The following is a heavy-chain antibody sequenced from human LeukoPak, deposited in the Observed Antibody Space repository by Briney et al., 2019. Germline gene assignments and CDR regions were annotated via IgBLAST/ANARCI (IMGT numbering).Heavy chain of an antibody. CDR2: ISGSGGNT. Sequence: GGSLRLSCAASGFTFSSYDMSWVRQAPGKGLEWVSGISGSGGNTYYADSVKGRFTISRDNSKNTLYLQTNSLRAEDTAVYYCAKTNSGYYYFDYWGQGTLVTVSS. CDR1: GFTFSSYD. CDR3: AKTNSGYYYFDY. J-gene: IGHJ4*02. V-gene: IGHV3-23*01. D-gene: IGHD3-22*01.